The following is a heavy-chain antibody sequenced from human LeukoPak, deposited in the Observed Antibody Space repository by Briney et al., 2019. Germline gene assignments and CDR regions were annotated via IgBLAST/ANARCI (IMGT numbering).Heavy chain of an antibody. Sequence: GRSLRLSCAASGFTFSSYAMHWVRQAPGKGLEWVSAISGSGGSTYYADSVKGRFTISRDNSKNTLYLQMNSLRAEDTAVYYCAKAVKEMYYFDYWGQGTLVTVSS. CDR3: AKAVKEMYYFDY. CDR1: GFTFSSYA. CDR2: ISGSGGST. J-gene: IGHJ4*02. V-gene: IGHV3-23*01.